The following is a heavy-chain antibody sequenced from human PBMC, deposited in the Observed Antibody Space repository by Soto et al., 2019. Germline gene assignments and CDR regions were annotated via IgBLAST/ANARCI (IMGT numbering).Heavy chain of an antibody. CDR3: ARQVGGWAPWYFDY. Sequence: QVQLQESGPGLVKPSETLSLTCTVSGGSISSYYWSWIRQPPGKGLEWIGYIYYSGSTNYNPSLKSRATRSVDTSKNQCSLKLSPVTAADTAVYYCARQVGGWAPWYFDYWGQGTLVTVSS. V-gene: IGHV4-59*08. CDR2: IYYSGST. J-gene: IGHJ4*02. CDR1: GGSISSYY. D-gene: IGHD6-19*01.